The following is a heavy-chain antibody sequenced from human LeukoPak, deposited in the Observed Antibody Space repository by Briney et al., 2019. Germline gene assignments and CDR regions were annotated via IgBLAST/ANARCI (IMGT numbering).Heavy chain of an antibody. V-gene: IGHV1-18*01. CDR3: AREGLVKGINAFDI. D-gene: IGHD6-19*01. CDR1: GYTFTSYG. Sequence: ASVKVSCKASGYTFTSYGIRWVRQAPGQGLEWMGWISAYNGNTNYAQKLQGRVTMTTDTSTSTAYMELWSLRSDDTAVYYCAREGLVKGINAFDIWGQGTMVTVSS. CDR2: ISAYNGNT. J-gene: IGHJ3*02.